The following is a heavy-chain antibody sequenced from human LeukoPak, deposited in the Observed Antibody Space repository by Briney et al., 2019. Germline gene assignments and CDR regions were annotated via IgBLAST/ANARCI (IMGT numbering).Heavy chain of an antibody. CDR3: ASAGYSYADY. CDR1: GFTFSSSW. J-gene: IGHJ4*02. CDR2: IKQDGSEI. V-gene: IGHV3-7*02. Sequence: PGGSLRLSCAASGFTFSSSWMTWVRQTPGKGLEWVANIKQDGSEIYYVDSVKGRFTISRDNAKNSLYLQMNSLGAEDTAVYYCASAGYSYADYWGQGTLVTVSS. D-gene: IGHD5-18*01.